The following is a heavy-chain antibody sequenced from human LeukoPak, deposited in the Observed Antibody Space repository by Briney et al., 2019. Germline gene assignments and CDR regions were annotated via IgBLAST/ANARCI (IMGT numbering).Heavy chain of an antibody. J-gene: IGHJ6*02. CDR3: AKELRSALYYYYGMDV. V-gene: IGHV3-15*07. CDR1: GFTFSNAW. CDR2: IKSKTDGGTT. Sequence: GGSLRLSCAASGFTFSNAWMNWVRQAPGKGLEWVGRIKSKTDGGTTDYAAPVKGRFTISRDDSKNTLYLQMNSLKTEDTAVYYCAKELRSALYYYYGMDVWGQGTTVTVSS. D-gene: IGHD3-10*02.